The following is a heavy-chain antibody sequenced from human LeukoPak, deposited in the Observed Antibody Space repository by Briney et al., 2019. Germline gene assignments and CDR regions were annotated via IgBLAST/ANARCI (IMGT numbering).Heavy chain of an antibody. CDR1: GFAFGSSS. Sequence: GESLRLSCDAAGFAFGSSSMNWVRQAPGKGLEWISYIGIDSGNTNYADSVKGRFTISGDKAKNSLYLQMNSLRVEDTAVYYCARDYKYAFDNWGQGTLVTVSS. V-gene: IGHV3-48*01. D-gene: IGHD5-24*01. J-gene: IGHJ4*02. CDR2: IGIDSGNT. CDR3: ARDYKYAFDN.